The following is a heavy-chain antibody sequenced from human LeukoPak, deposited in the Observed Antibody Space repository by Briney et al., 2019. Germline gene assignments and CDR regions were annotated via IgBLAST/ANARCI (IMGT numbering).Heavy chain of an antibody. CDR1: GGSFSGYY. V-gene: IGHV4-34*01. J-gene: IGHJ5*02. D-gene: IGHD3-10*01. CDR2: INHSGST. CDR3: AVEGTRTRNWFDP. Sequence: SETLSLTCAVYGGSFSGYYWSWIRQPPGKGLEWIGEINHSGSTNYNPSLKSRVTISVDTSKNQFSLKLSSVTAADTAVYYCAVEGTRTRNWFDPWGQGTLVTVSS.